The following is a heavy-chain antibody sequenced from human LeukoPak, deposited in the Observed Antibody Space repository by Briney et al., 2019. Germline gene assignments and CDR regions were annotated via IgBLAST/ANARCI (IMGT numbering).Heavy chain of an antibody. Sequence: GGSLRLSCAASGFSLSTFWMSWVRQAPGKGLEWVGNIKQDGSEKYYVDSVKGRFTISRDNAKNSLYLQMNSLRAEDTAVYYCARIRESLGLGAFDIWGQGTMVTVSS. D-gene: IGHD7-27*01. CDR1: GFSLSTFW. CDR2: IKQDGSEK. CDR3: ARIRESLGLGAFDI. J-gene: IGHJ3*02. V-gene: IGHV3-7*02.